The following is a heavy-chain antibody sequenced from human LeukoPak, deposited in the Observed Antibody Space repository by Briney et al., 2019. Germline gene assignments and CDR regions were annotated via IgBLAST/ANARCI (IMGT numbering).Heavy chain of an antibody. V-gene: IGHV3-30*18. Sequence: GGSLRLSCAASGFTFSSYGMHWVRQAPGKGLEWVAVILYDGSNKYYADSVKGRFTISRDNSKNTLYLQMNSLRAEDTAVYYCAKDAYCSSTSCYGWGYYYYGMDVWGQGTTVTVSS. D-gene: IGHD2-2*01. CDR3: AKDAYCSSTSCYGWGYYYYGMDV. J-gene: IGHJ6*02. CDR2: ILYDGSNK. CDR1: GFTFSSYG.